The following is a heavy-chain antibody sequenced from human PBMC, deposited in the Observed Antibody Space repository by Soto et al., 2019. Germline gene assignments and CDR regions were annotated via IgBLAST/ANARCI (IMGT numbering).Heavy chain of an antibody. CDR3: ARVIVGAIYFDY. V-gene: IGHV4-30-4*01. J-gene: IGHJ4*02. Sequence: SETLSLTCTVSGDSISSGDYYWSWIRQPPGKGLEWIGYIYYSGSTYYNPSLKSRVTISVDTSKNQFSLKLSSVTAADTAVYYCARVIVGAIYFDYWGQGTLVTVSS. CDR1: GDSISSGDYY. CDR2: IYYSGST. D-gene: IGHD1-26*01.